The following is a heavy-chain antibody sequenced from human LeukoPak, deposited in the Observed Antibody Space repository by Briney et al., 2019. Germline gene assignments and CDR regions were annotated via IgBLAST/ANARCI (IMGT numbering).Heavy chain of an antibody. J-gene: IGHJ3*02. V-gene: IGHV3-74*03. CDR3: ARSKRWYSTDAFDI. CDR2: INGDGSNT. CDR1: GFTFSSHW. D-gene: IGHD2-15*01. Sequence: GGSLRLSCAASGFTFSSHWMHWVRQAPGKGLVWVSRINGDGSNTTYADSVKGRFTISRDNAKNTLYLQMNSLRAEDAAVYHCARSKRWYSTDAFDIWGRGTMVTVSS.